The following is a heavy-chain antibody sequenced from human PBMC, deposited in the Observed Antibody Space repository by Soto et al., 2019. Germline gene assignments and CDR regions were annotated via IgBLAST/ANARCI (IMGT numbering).Heavy chain of an antibody. D-gene: IGHD5-18*01. CDR3: ARNYGYPGPQNNWFDP. CDR1: GYTFTSYG. Sequence: GASVKVSCKASGYTFTSYGISWVRQAPGQGLEWMGWISAYNGNTNYAQKLQGRVTMTTDTSTSTAYMELRSLRSDDTAVYYCARNYGYPGPQNNWFDPWGQGTLVTVSS. J-gene: IGHJ5*02. V-gene: IGHV1-18*01. CDR2: ISAYNGNT.